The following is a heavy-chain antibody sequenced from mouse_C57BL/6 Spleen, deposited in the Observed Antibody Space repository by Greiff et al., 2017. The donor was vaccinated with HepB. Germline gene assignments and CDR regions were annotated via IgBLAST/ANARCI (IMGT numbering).Heavy chain of an antibody. J-gene: IGHJ4*01. V-gene: IGHV1-52*01. D-gene: IGHD2-4*01. CDR3: ARSYYDYDDYYAMDY. CDR1: GYTFTSYW. CDR2: IDPSDSET. Sequence: QVQLQQPGAELVRPGSSVKLSCKASGYTFTSYWMHWVKQRPIQGLELIGNIDPSDSETHYNQKFKDKATLTVDKSSSTAYMQLSSLTSEDSAVYYCARSYYDYDDYYAMDYWGQGTSVTVSS.